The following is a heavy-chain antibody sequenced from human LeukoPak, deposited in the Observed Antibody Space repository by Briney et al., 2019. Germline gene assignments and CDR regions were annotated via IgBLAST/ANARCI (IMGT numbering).Heavy chain of an antibody. CDR2: INQDGSDK. D-gene: IGHD3-22*01. V-gene: IGHV3-7*01. J-gene: IGHJ4*02. Sequence: GGSLRLSCAASGFTFSSYWMSWVRQAPGKGLEWVANINQDGSDKYYVDSVKGRFTISRDNAKNSLYLQMNSLRAEDTAVYYCARDSGYHGLAYWGQGTLVTVSS. CDR3: ARDSGYHGLAY. CDR1: GFTFSSYW.